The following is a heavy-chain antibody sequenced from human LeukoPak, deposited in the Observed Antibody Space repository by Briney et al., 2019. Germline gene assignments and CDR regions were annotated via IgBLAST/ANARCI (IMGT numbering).Heavy chain of an antibody. Sequence: ASVKVTCKASGFTFTTYGFSWVRQAPGKGLEWLGWISAYNGNTNYAQKLQGRVTMTTDTSTSTAYMELRSLRSDDTAVYYCARDHSSSGQLFDYWGQGTLVTVSS. CDR1: GFTFTTYG. CDR3: ARDHSSSGQLFDY. J-gene: IGHJ4*02. D-gene: IGHD6-13*01. CDR2: ISAYNGNT. V-gene: IGHV1-18*01.